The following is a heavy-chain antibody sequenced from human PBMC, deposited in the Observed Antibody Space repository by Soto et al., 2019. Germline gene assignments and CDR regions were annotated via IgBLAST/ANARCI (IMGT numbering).Heavy chain of an antibody. CDR2: IDPSDSQT. Sequence: GESLKISCKGSGYSFAGYWITWVRQMPGKGLGWMGRIDPSDSQTYYSPSFRGHVTISAAKSITTVFLQWSSLRASDTAMYYCARQIYDSDSGPNFQYYFDSWGQGALVTVSS. D-gene: IGHD3-22*01. J-gene: IGHJ4*02. CDR3: ARQIYDSDSGPNFQYYFDS. V-gene: IGHV5-10-1*01. CDR1: GYSFAGYW.